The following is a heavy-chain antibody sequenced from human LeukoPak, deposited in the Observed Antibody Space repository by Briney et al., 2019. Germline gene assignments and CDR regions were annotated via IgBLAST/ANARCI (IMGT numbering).Heavy chain of an antibody. CDR3: ARGPNEYYYDSSGYYPY. CDR2: IYYSGST. D-gene: IGHD3-22*01. J-gene: IGHJ4*02. CDR1: GGSISSGGYY. Sequence: SQTLSLTCTVSGGSISSGGYYWSCIPQHPGKGLEWIAYIYYSGSTNYNPSLKSRVTISVDTSKNQFSLKLSSVTAADTAVYYCARGPNEYYYDSSGYYPYWGQGTLVTVSS. V-gene: IGHV4-31*03.